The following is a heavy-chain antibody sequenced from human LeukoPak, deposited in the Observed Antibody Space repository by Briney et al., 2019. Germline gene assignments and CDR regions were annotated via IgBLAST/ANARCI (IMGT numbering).Heavy chain of an antibody. CDR1: GFTFSSYS. J-gene: IGHJ4*02. Sequence: PGGSLRLSCAASGFTFSSYSMNWVRQAPGKGLEWVSSISSSSSYIYYADSVKGRFTISRDNAKNSLYLQMNSLRAEDTAVYYCASSSVAVAATPSGDYWGQGTLVTVSS. D-gene: IGHD2-15*01. V-gene: IGHV3-21*01. CDR2: ISSSSSYI. CDR3: ASSSVAVAATPSGDY.